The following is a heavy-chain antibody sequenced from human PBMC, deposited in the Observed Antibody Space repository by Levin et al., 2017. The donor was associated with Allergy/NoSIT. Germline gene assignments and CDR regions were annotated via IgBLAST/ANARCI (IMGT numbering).Heavy chain of an antibody. V-gene: IGHV1-2*02. D-gene: IGHD5-12*01. CDR1: GYTFTGYY. CDR3: ARDKGQWVASMIGWFDS. Sequence: ASVKVSCKASGYTFTGYYIHWVRQAPGQGLEWMGWINPNSGGTNYAQKFQGRVTMTSDTSISTAYMELRSLRYDDTAVYYCARDKGQWVASMIGWFDSWGQGTLVTVSS. CDR2: INPNSGGT. J-gene: IGHJ5*01.